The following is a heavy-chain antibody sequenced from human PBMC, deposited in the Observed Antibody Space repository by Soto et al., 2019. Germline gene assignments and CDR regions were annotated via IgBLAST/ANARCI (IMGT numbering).Heavy chain of an antibody. CDR2: INPNSGGT. CDR3: ARDRGYCSGGSCYPYYYYYMDV. Sequence: ASVKVSCKASGYTFTGYYMHWVRQAPGQGLEWMGWINPNSGGTNYAQKFQCWVTMTRDTSISTAYMELSRLRSDDTAVYYCARDRGYCSGGSCYPYYYYYMDVWGKGTTVTVSS. V-gene: IGHV1-2*04. J-gene: IGHJ6*03. D-gene: IGHD2-15*01. CDR1: GYTFTGYY.